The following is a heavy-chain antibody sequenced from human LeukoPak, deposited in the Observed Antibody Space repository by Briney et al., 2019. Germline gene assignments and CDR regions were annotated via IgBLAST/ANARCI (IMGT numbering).Heavy chain of an antibody. V-gene: IGHV4-34*01. CDR1: GGSFSGYY. CDR2: INHSGST. J-gene: IGHJ4*02. D-gene: IGHD5-24*01. Sequence: PSETLSLTCAVYGGSFSGYYWSWIRQPPGKGLEWIGEINHSGSTNYNPSLKSRVTISVDTSKNQFSLKLSSVTAADTAVYYCASPGAGYNPSFDYWGQGTLVTVSS. CDR3: ASPGAGYNPSFDY.